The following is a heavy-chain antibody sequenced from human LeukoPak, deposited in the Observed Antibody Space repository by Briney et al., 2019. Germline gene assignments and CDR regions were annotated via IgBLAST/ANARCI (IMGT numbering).Heavy chain of an antibody. Sequence: GRSLRLSCAASRFTFSSYGMHWVRQAPGKGLEWVAVIWYDGSNKYYADSVKGRFTISRDNSKNTLYLQMNSLRAEDTAVYYCARLKGVATPFDYWGQGTLVTVSS. CDR2: IWYDGSNK. J-gene: IGHJ4*02. CDR1: RFTFSSYG. D-gene: IGHD5-12*01. CDR3: ARLKGVATPFDY. V-gene: IGHV3-33*01.